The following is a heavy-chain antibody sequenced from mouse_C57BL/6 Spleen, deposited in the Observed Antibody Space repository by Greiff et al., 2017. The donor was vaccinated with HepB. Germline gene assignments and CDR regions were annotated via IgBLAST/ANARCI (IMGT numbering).Heavy chain of an antibody. CDR3: ARNYGSSYAMDY. CDR2: IDPSDSYT. V-gene: IGHV1-50*01. CDR1: GYTFTSYW. D-gene: IGHD1-1*01. J-gene: IGHJ4*01. Sequence: QVQLQQPGAELVKPGASVKLSCKASGYTFTSYWMQWVKQRPGQGLEWIGEIDPSDSYTNYNQKFKGKATLTVDTSSSTAYMQFSSLTSEDSAVYYCARNYGSSYAMDYWGQGTSVTVSS.